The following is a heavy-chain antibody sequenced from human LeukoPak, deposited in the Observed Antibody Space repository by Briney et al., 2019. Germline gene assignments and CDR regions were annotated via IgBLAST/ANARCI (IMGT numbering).Heavy chain of an antibody. V-gene: IGHV4-34*01. CDR3: ASLNYYYYGMDV. J-gene: IGHJ6*02. CDR1: GGSFSGYY. Sequence: SETLSLTCAVYGGSFSGYYWSWIRQPPGKGLEWIWEINHSGGTNYNPSPKSRVTISVDTSKIQFSLKLSSVTAADTAVYYCASLNYYYYGMDVWGQGTTVTVSS. CDR2: INHSGGT.